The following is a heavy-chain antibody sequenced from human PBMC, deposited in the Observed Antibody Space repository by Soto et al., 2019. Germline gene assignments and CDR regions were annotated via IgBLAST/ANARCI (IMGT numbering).Heavy chain of an antibody. V-gene: IGHV1-69*01. Sequence: QVQLVQSGAEVKKPGSSVKVSCKASGGTFSSYAISWVRQAPGQGLEWMGGIIPIFGTANYAQKFQGRVTITADESTSTAYMELRSLRSEDTAVYYCARAIVVVVAATLHYYYGMDVWGQGTTVTVSS. CDR1: GGTFSSYA. D-gene: IGHD2-15*01. CDR2: IIPIFGTA. CDR3: ARAIVVVVAATLHYYYGMDV. J-gene: IGHJ6*02.